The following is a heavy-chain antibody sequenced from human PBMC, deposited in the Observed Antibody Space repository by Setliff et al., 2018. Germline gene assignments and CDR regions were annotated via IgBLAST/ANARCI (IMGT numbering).Heavy chain of an antibody. CDR3: ARVGGYYYYYYGMDV. V-gene: IGHV4-38-2*02. J-gene: IGHJ6*02. CDR1: GYSISSGHY. Sequence: SETLSLTCTVSGYSISSGHYWGWIRQSPGRGLDWIGSIFHTGAAYYNPSLESRFTISVDTSKNQFSLKLSSVTAADTAVYYCARVGGYYYYYYGMDVWGQGTTVTVSS. CDR2: IFHTGAA.